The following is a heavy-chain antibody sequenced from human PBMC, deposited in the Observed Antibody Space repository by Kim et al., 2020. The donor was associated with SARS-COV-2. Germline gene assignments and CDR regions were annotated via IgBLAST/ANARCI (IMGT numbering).Heavy chain of an antibody. J-gene: IGHJ4*02. D-gene: IGHD2-15*01. CDR3: AKERRKYCSGGSCHLEY. V-gene: IGHV3-33*06. CDR2: IWDDGSNK. Sequence: GGSLRLSCAASRFTFSSYGLHWVRQAPGKGLEWVAVIWDDGSNKYHADSVKGRFTISRDNSKNTLYLQMNNLRAEDTAVYYCAKERRKYCSGGSCHLEYWGQGTLVTVSS. CDR1: RFTFSSYG.